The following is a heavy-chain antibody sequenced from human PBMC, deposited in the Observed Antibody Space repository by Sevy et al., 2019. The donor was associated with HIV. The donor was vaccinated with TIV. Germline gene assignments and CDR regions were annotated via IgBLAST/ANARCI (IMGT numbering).Heavy chain of an antibody. Sequence: SETLSLTCTVSGGSISSYYWSWIRQPPGKGLEWIGYIYYSGSTNYNPSLKSRVTISVDTSKNQFSLRLSSVTAADTAVYYCARGAIFGVVPAYYYYYGMDVWGQGTTVTVSS. J-gene: IGHJ6*02. V-gene: IGHV4-59*01. D-gene: IGHD3-3*01. CDR1: GGSISSYY. CDR3: ARGAIFGVVPAYYYYYGMDV. CDR2: IYYSGST.